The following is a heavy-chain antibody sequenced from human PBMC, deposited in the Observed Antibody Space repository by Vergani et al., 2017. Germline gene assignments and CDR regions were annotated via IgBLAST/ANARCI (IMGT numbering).Heavy chain of an antibody. J-gene: IGHJ5*02. D-gene: IGHD2-2*01. CDR3: ARGKDCSSTSCTTYWFDP. CDR1: GYTFTSYA. CDR2: INAGNGNT. V-gene: IGHV1-3*01. Sequence: QVQLVQSGAEVKKPGASVKVSCKASGYTFTSYAMHWVRQAPGQRLEWMGWINAGNGNTKYSQKFQGRVTITRDTSASTAYMELSSLRSEDTAVYDCARGKDCSSTSCTTYWFDPWGQGTLVTVSS.